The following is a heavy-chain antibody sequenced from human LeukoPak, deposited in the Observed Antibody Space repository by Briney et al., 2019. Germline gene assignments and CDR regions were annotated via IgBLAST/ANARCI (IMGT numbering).Heavy chain of an antibody. J-gene: IGHJ4*02. V-gene: IGHV4-4*09. CDR1: DGSISEDY. Sequence: PSETLSLTCTVSDGSISEDYWTWIRQPPGKGLEWIGLIYVRGTTNYNPSLKSRVTLSLDTSGDQFSLKLNSVTAADTAIYYCAGPRFDSWGQGILVTVSS. CDR3: AGPRFDS. CDR2: IYVRGTT.